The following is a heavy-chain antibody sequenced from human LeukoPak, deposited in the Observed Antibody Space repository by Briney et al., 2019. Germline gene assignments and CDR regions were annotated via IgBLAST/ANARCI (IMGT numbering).Heavy chain of an antibody. J-gene: IGHJ4*02. CDR3: ARSVEMTTIGAYFDY. D-gene: IGHD5-24*01. CDR1: GGSISSSSYY. V-gene: IGHV4-39*07. CDR2: IYYSGST. Sequence: PSETLSLTCTVSGGSISSSSYYWGWIRQPPGKGLEWIGSIYYSGSTYYNPSLKSRVTISVDTSKNQFSLKVSSVTAADTAVYYCARSVEMTTIGAYFDYWGQGTLVTISS.